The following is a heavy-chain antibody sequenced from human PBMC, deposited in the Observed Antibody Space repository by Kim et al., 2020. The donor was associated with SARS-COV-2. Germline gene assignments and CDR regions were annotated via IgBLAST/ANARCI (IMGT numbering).Heavy chain of an antibody. Sequence: SETLSLTCAVYGGSFSGYYWSWIRQPPGKGLEWIGEINHSGSTNYNPYLKSRVTISVDTSKNQFSLKLSSVTAADTAVYYCARWGITMVRGVIFNWFDP. CDR1: GGSFSGYY. V-gene: IGHV4-34*01. CDR3: ARWGITMVRGVIFNWFDP. D-gene: IGHD3-10*01. CDR2: INHSGST. J-gene: IGHJ5*02.